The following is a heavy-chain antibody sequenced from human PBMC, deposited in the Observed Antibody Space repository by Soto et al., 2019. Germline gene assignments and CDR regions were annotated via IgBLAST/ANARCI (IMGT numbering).Heavy chain of an antibody. D-gene: IGHD2-21*01. CDR3: ARGLHSLFDY. J-gene: IGHJ4*02. CDR2: IWYDGNNK. V-gene: IGHV3-33*01. CDR1: GFTFSNYG. Sequence: GGSLRLSCAASGFTFSNYGMHWVRQAPGKGLEWVAVIWYDGNNKYYADSVKGRFTISRDNSNNTLYVQMTSLRAEDTAVYYCARGLHSLFDYWGQGTLVTVYS.